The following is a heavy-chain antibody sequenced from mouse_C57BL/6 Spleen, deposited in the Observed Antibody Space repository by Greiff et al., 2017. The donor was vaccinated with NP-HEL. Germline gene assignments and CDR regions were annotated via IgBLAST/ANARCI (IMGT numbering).Heavy chain of an antibody. J-gene: IGHJ4*01. D-gene: IGHD2-1*01. CDR3: ARSTTPEAMDY. CDR2: IYPGDGDT. V-gene: IGHV1-82*01. Sequence: VQLQQSGPELVKPGASVKISCKASGYAFSSSWMNWVKQRPGKGLEWIGRIYPGDGDTNYNGKFKGKATLTADKSSSTAYMQLSSLTSEDSAVYFCARSTTPEAMDYWGQGTSVTVSS. CDR1: GYAFSSSW.